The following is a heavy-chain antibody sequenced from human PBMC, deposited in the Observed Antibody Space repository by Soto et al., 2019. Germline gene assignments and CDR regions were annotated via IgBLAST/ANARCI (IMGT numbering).Heavy chain of an antibody. Sequence: EVQLVESGGGLVQPGGSLRLSCAASGFTFSTYSMNWVRQAPGKGLEWVSYISYSSITIFYADSVKGRFTISRDNAKNSLSLQMNSLGAEDTAVYYCATVVGGYCSGVSCAHPPFAMWGRGTMVTVST. CDR2: ISYSSITI. CDR1: GFTFSTYS. V-gene: IGHV3-48*01. CDR3: ATVVGGYCSGVSCAHPPFAM. J-gene: IGHJ3*02. D-gene: IGHD2-15*01.